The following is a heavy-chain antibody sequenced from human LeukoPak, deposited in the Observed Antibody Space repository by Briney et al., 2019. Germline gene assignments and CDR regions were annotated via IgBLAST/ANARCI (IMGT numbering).Heavy chain of an antibody. Sequence: GGSLRLSCEDSGFTFRSYEMNWVRQAPGKGLVWVSRINSDGSSKSYADSVKGRFTISRDNAKNKLYLQMNSLRAEDTAVYYCARDSFEDIAAAGTVSYYYYYMDVWGKGTTVTISS. V-gene: IGHV3-74*01. J-gene: IGHJ6*03. D-gene: IGHD6-13*01. CDR2: INSDGSSK. CDR3: ARDSFEDIAAAGTVSYYYYYMDV. CDR1: GFTFRSYE.